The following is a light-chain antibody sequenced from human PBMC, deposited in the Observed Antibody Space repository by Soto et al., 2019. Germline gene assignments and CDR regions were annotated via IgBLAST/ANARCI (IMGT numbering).Light chain of an antibody. CDR2: DNN. V-gene: IGLV1-51*01. CDR1: TSNIGNNY. CDR3: GTWDSGLSANV. J-gene: IGLJ1*01. Sequence: QSVLTQPPSVSAAPGQRVAISCSGSTSNIGNNYVSWYQQLPGTAPRLLIYDNNQRPSGIPDRFSASKSGTSATLGITGLQTGDDADYYCGTWDSGLSANVFGTGTKLTVL.